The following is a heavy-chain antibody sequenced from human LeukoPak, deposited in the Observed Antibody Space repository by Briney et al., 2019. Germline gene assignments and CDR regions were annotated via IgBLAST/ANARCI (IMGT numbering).Heavy chain of an antibody. CDR1: GGSISSYY. J-gene: IGHJ4*02. CDR2: IYYSGST. CDR3: ASDSSGYYYFDY. Sequence: SETLSLTCTVSGGSISSYYWSWIRQPPGKGLEWIGYIYYSGSTNYNPSLKSRVTISVDTSKNQFSLKLGSVTAADTAVYYCASDSSGYYYFDYWGQGTLVTVSS. V-gene: IGHV4-59*01. D-gene: IGHD3-22*01.